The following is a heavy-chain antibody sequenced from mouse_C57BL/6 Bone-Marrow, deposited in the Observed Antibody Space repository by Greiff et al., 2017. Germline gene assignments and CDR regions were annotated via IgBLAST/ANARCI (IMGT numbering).Heavy chain of an antibody. CDR1: GFTFSDYY. D-gene: IGHD1-1*01. CDR3: ARDRGITTVVDYYAMDY. V-gene: IGHV5-16*01. J-gene: IGHJ4*01. Sequence: EVHLVESEGGLVQPGSSMKLSCTASGFTFSDYYMAWVRQVPEKGLEWVAHINYDGSSTYYLDSLKSRFIISRDNAKNILYLQMSSLKSEDTATYYCARDRGITTVVDYYAMDYWGQGTSVTVSS. CDR2: INYDGSST.